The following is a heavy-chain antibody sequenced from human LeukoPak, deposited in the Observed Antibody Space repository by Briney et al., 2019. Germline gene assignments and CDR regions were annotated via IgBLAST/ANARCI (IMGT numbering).Heavy chain of an antibody. CDR1: GGSISSSNW. V-gene: IGHV4-4*02. CDR2: IYHSGST. Sequence: SGTLSLTCAVSGGSISSSNWWSWVRQPPGKGLEWIGEIYHSGSTNYNPSLKSRVTISVDKSKNQFSLKLSSVTAADTAVYYCARDNIAAAGTDYYYGMDVWGQGTTVTVSS. CDR3: ARDNIAAAGTDYYYGMDV. D-gene: IGHD6-13*01. J-gene: IGHJ6*02.